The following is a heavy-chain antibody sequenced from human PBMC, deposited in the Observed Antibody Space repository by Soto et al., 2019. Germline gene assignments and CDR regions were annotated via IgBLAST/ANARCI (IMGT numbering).Heavy chain of an antibody. CDR3: ARGRGRCSSTSCYSYYYYYGMDF. D-gene: IGHD2-2*01. Sequence: XQTLSLCGAVYGGSFSGYYWSWIRQPPGKGLDWIGEINHSGSTNYNPSLKSRVTISVDTSKNQFSLKLSPVTDADTAVYYCARGRGRCSSTSCYSYYYYYGMDFWGQGTTVTVSS. CDR1: GGSFSGYY. V-gene: IGHV4-34*01. CDR2: INHSGST. J-gene: IGHJ6*02.